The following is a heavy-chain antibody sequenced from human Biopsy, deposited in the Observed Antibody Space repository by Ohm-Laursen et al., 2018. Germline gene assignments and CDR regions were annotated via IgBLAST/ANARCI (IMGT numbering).Heavy chain of an antibody. CDR2: IYGGGSPV. CDR1: GFDFNLYE. J-gene: IGHJ3*01. CDR3: ARLNSGTYDASDL. D-gene: IGHD1-26*01. Sequence: SLRLSCAAAGFDFNLYEMTWVRQAPGKGMEWISYIYGGGSPVSYADSVKGRFTIPRDNAQKSLYLHMNSLRAEDTAIYYCARLNSGTYDASDLWGQGTMVIVSS. V-gene: IGHV3-48*03.